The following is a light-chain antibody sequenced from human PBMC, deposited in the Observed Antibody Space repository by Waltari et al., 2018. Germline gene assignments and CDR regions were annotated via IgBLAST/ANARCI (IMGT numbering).Light chain of an antibody. CDR3: MQSLRALWT. Sequence: VVTQSPLSLLVTPGEPAAISCRSSQSLLHSNGFNYLDWYLQKPGQSPQLLIYLGSNRASGVPDRFSGSGSGTDFTLKISRVEAEDVGVYYCMQSLRALWTFGQGTKVEIK. CDR1: QSLLHSNGFNY. J-gene: IGKJ1*01. CDR2: LGS. V-gene: IGKV2-28*01.